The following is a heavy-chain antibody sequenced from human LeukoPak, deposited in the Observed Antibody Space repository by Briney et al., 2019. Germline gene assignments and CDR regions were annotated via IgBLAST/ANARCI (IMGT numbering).Heavy chain of an antibody. Sequence: GSSVKVSCTASGGTFSSYAISWVRQAPGQGLEWMGRIIPILGIANYAQKFQGRVTITADKSTSTAYMELSSLRSEDTAVYYCARAGCGGDCYSGYYYGMDVWGQGTTVTVSS. J-gene: IGHJ6*02. CDR3: ARAGCGGDCYSGYYYGMDV. D-gene: IGHD2-21*02. CDR1: GGTFSSYA. V-gene: IGHV1-69*04. CDR2: IIPILGIA.